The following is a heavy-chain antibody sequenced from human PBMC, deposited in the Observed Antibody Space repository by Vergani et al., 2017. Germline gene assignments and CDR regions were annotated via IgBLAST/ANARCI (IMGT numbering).Heavy chain of an antibody. D-gene: IGHD1-26*01. CDR2: ISYDGSNK. V-gene: IGHV3-30-3*01. CDR3: ARDAIVGATRTRYYYYYMDV. Sequence: QVQLVESGGGVVQPGRSLRLSCAASGFTFSSYAMHWVRQAPGKGLEWVAVISYDGSNKYYADSVKGRFTISRDNSKNTLYLQMNSLRAEDTAVYYCARDAIVGATRTRYYYYYMDVWSKGTTVTVSS. J-gene: IGHJ6*03. CDR1: GFTFSSYA.